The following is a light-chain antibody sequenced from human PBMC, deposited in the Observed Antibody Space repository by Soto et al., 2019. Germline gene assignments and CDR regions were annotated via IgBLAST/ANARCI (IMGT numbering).Light chain of an antibody. J-gene: IGLJ2*01. V-gene: IGLV4-69*01. Sequence: QSVLTQSPSASASLGASVKLTCTLSSGHSNYAIAWHQQQSEKGPRYLMKLNSDGSHNKGAGIPDRFSGSSSGAERYLTISILQSEDEADYYCQTGGSGIVVFGGGTKLTVL. CDR2: LNSDGSH. CDR1: SGHSNYA. CDR3: QTGGSGIVV.